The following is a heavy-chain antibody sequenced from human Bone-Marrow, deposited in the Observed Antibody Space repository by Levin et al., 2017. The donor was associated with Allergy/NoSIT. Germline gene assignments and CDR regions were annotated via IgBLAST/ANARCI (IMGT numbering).Heavy chain of an antibody. CDR3: TADLDEISSYSCDS. CDR1: GISLSEAW. J-gene: IGHJ4*02. D-gene: IGHD3-22*01. Sequence: GESLKISCVVSGISLSEAWMTWVRQAPGKGLECVGRIKRKSDGETTDYAAPVKGRFTISRDDSKNTMYLQMNSLTTEDTAMYYCTADLDEISSYSCDSWGQGTLVTVSS. CDR2: IKRKSDGETT. V-gene: IGHV3-15*05.